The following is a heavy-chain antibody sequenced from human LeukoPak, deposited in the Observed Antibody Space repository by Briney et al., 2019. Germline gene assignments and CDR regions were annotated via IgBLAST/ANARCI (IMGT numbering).Heavy chain of an antibody. CDR2: IYYSGST. CDR3: ARWDYDFWSGDAFDI. D-gene: IGHD3-3*01. J-gene: IGHJ3*02. Sequence: SETLSLTCTVSGGSISSYYWSWIRQPPGKGLEWIGYIYYSGSTNYSPSLKSRVTISVDTSKSQFSLKLSSVTAADTAVYYCARWDYDFWSGDAFDIWGQGTMVTVSS. V-gene: IGHV4-59*01. CDR1: GGSISSYY.